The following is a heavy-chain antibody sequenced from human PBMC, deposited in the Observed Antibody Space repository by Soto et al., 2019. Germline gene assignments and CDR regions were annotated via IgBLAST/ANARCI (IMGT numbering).Heavy chain of an antibody. CDR3: TSWAAYFHY. V-gene: IGHV4-59*01. D-gene: IGHD3-16*01. Sequence: TSETLSLTCTVSGGSISSYYWSWLRQPPGKGLEWIGHIYYSGTTNYGPSFKSRVTISVDTSKSQFSLKLSSVTAADTAVYYCTSWAAYFHYWGQGTLVTVSS. CDR2: IYYSGTT. CDR1: GGSISSYY. J-gene: IGHJ4*02.